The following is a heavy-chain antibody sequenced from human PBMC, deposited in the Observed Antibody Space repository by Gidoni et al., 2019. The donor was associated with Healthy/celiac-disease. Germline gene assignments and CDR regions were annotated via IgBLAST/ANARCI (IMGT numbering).Heavy chain of an antibody. D-gene: IGHD3-22*01. V-gene: IGHV3-9*01. CDR2: ISWNSGSI. J-gene: IGHJ3*02. CDR1: GFTGEDYA. CDR3: AKDMTSVIVKGAFDI. Sequence: EVQRVESGGGLVQPGRSMRLACAASGFTGEDYAMHWVRQAPGKGLEWVSGISWNSGSIGYADSVKGRFPISRDNAKNSLYLQMNSLRAEDTALYYCAKDMTSVIVKGAFDIWGQGTMVTVSS.